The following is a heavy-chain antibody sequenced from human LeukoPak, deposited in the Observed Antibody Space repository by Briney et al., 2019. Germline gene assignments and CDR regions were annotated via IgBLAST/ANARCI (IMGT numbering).Heavy chain of an antibody. CDR2: INHSGST. CDR1: GGSFSGYY. Sequence: SSETLSLTCAVYGGSFSGYYWSWIRQPPGKGLEWIGEINHSGSTNYNPSLKSRVAISVDTSKNQLSLKLSSVTAADTAVYYCARLRPRRGYSGYPDYWGQGTLVTVSS. V-gene: IGHV4-34*01. D-gene: IGHD5-12*01. J-gene: IGHJ4*02. CDR3: ARLRPRRGYSGYPDY.